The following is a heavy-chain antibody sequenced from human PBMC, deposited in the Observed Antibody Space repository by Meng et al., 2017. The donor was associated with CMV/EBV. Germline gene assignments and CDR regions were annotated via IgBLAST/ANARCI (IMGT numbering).Heavy chain of an antibody. J-gene: IGHJ4*02. V-gene: IGHV4-39*07. CDR3: ARDFRGDDSSGFD. D-gene: IGHD3-22*01. CDR2: IYYSGST. CDR1: GGSSSSSRYY. Sequence: VSGGSSSSSRYYWGWIRQPPGKGLEWIGSIYYSGSTYYNPSLKSRVTISVDTSKNQFSLKLSSVTAADTAVYYCARDFRGDDSSGFDWGQGTLVTVSS.